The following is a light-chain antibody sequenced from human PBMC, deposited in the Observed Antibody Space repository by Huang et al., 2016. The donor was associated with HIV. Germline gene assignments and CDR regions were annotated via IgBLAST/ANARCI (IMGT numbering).Light chain of an antibody. V-gene: IGKV3-20*01. CDR2: GAF. CDR1: QSVISSY. CDR3: QHYGRSPPFT. Sequence: EIVLTQSPGTLSLSPGDTATLSCRASQSVISSYLAWYQQKPGQTPRLLIYGAFTWAAGIPDRFRGSGSGTEYTLTINNLEPEDFAVYFCQHYGRSPPFTFGPGTKVHIK. J-gene: IGKJ3*01.